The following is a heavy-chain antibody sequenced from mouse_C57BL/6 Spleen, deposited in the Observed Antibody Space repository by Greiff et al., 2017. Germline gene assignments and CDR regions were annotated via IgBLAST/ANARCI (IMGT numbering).Heavy chain of an antibody. CDR2: IWSGGST. CDR3: ARRRMVQYYAMDY. Sequence: VKLQESGPGLVQPSQSLSITCTVSGFSLTSYGVHWVRQSPGTGLEWLGVIWSGGSTDYNAAFISRLSISKDNSKSQVFFKMNSLQADDTAIYYCARRRMVQYYAMDYWGQGTSVTVSS. D-gene: IGHD2-3*01. J-gene: IGHJ4*01. CDR1: GFSLTSYG. V-gene: IGHV2-2*01.